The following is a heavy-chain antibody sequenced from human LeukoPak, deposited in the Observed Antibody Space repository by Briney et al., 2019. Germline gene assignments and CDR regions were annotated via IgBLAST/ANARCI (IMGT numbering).Heavy chain of an antibody. D-gene: IGHD5-24*01. CDR3: ARRRDGYNPNAFDI. Sequence: GASVKVSCKASGYTFTGYYMHWVRQAPGQGLEWMGCINPNSGGTNYAQKFQGRVTMTRDTSISTAYVEMNRLTSDDTAVYYCARRRDGYNPNAFDIWGQGTMVTVSS. CDR1: GYTFTGYY. J-gene: IGHJ3*02. V-gene: IGHV1-2*02. CDR2: INPNSGGT.